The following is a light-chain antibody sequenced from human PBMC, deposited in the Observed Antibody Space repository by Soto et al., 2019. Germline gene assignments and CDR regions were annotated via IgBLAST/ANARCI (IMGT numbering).Light chain of an antibody. CDR1: QSITDW. V-gene: IGKV1-5*03. Sequence: DIQMTQSPSTLSASVGDRVTITCRASQSITDWLAWYQQKAGKAPNLLIYRASNLESGVPSRFSGSGFGTEFTLTISSLQPDDFATYHCQQYNGTFGQGTKVEMK. J-gene: IGKJ1*01. CDR3: QQYNGT. CDR2: RAS.